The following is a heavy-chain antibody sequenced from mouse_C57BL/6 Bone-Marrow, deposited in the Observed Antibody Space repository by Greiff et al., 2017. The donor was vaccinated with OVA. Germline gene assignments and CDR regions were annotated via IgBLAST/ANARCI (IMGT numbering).Heavy chain of an antibody. CDR1: GYAFTNYL. Sequence: VQLVESGAELVRPGTSVKVSCKASGYAFTNYLIEWVKQRPGQGLEWIGVINPGSGGTNYNEKFKGKATLTADKSSSTAYMQLSSLTSEDSAVYFCAREWGAYGYGYAMDYWGQGTSVTVSS. CDR2: INPGSGGT. V-gene: IGHV1-54*01. J-gene: IGHJ4*01. CDR3: AREWGAYGYGYAMDY. D-gene: IGHD2-2*01.